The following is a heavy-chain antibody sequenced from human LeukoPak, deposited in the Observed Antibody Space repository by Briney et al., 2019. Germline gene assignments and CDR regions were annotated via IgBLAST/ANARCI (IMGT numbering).Heavy chain of an antibody. CDR3: ARSQREGWDDYGDPPPYYYMDV. CDR1: GGSISSSSYY. CDR2: IYTSGST. D-gene: IGHD4-17*01. J-gene: IGHJ6*03. V-gene: IGHV4-61*02. Sequence: PSETLSLTCTVSGGSISSSSYYWRWIRQPAGKGLEWIGRIYTSGSTNYNPSLKSRVTISVDTSKNQFSLRLSSVTAADTAVYYCARSQREGWDDYGDPPPYYYMDVWGKGTTVTVSS.